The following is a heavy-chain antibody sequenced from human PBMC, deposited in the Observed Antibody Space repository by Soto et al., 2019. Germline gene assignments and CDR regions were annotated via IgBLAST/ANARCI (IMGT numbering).Heavy chain of an antibody. V-gene: IGHV5-51*01. J-gene: IGHJ4*02. CDR2: IFPGDSDT. D-gene: IGHD3-16*01. CDR1: GYTFTNYW. CDR3: VRPNFGALTHFDF. Sequence: PGESLKISCKAIGYTFTNYWIGWVRQTPGKGLEWMGIIFPGDSDTRYNPSFEGQVTVSADESISTAYLRWNTLKASDTAMYYCVRPNFGALTHFDFWGQGTLVTVSS.